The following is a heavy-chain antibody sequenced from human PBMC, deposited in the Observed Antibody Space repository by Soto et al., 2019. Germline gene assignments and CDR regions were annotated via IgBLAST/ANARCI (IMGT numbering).Heavy chain of an antibody. D-gene: IGHD2-21*02. J-gene: IGHJ5*02. CDR2: IYYSGST. Sequence: QLQLQESGPGLVKPSETLSLTCTVSGGSISSSSYFWGWIRQPPGKGLEWIGSIYYSGSTYYNPSLKSRVMVSVDTSKNQSSLKLSSVTAADTAVYYCARHPSDFWFDPWGQGTLVTVSS. V-gene: IGHV4-39*01. CDR3: ARHPSDFWFDP. CDR1: GGSISSSSYF.